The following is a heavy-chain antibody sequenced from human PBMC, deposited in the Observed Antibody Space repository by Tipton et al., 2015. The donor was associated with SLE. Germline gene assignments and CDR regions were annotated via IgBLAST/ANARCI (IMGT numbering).Heavy chain of an antibody. CDR2: IYTSGST. V-gene: IGHV4-61*02. D-gene: IGHD4-23*01. Sequence: TLSLTCTVSGGSISSGSYYWSWIRQPAGKGLEWIGRIYTSGSTNYNPSRKSRVTISVDTSKNQFSLKLSSVTAADTAVYYCARVPTVVTGDYYYMDVWGKGTTVTVSS. J-gene: IGHJ6*03. CDR1: GGSISSGSYY. CDR3: ARVPTVVTGDYYYMDV.